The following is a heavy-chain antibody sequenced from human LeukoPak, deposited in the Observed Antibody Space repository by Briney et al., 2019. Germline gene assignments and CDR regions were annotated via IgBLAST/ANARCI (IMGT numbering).Heavy chain of an antibody. CDR2: ISSSSSYI. D-gene: IGHD6-19*01. CDR3: ARVGQWLVHRDYYYMDV. CDR1: GFTFSSYS. Sequence: PGGSLRLSCAASGFTFSSYSMNWVRQAPGKGLEWVSSISSSSSYIYYADSVKGRFTISRDNAKNSLYLQMNSLRAEDTAVYYCARVGQWLVHRDYYYMDVWGKGTTVTVSS. J-gene: IGHJ6*03. V-gene: IGHV3-21*01.